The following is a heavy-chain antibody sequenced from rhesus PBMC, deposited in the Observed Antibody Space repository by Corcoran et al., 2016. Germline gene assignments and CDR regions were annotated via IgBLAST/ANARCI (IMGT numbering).Heavy chain of an antibody. CDR3: ARSGYSSSIDY. CDR2: ISGSSGST. J-gene: IGHJ4*01. CDR1: GGSVSSSNW. V-gene: IGHV4-65*01. Sequence: QVQLQESGPGLVEPSETLSLTCAVSGGSVSSSNWWSWIRQPPGKGLGLIGYISGSSGSTYYNPSLNSRVTISTDTAKNQVYLKLSSVTAADTAVYYCARSGYSSSIDYWGQGVLVTGSS. D-gene: IGHD5-24*01.